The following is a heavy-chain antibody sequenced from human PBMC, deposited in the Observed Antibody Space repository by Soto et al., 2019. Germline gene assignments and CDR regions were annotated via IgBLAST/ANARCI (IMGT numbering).Heavy chain of an antibody. V-gene: IGHV3-43*01. CDR3: AKDQDYYGSGSYDY. CDR2: ISWDGGST. D-gene: IGHD3-10*01. J-gene: IGHJ4*02. Sequence: PGGSLRLSCAASGFTFDDYTMHWVRQAPGKGLEWVSLISWDGGSTYYADSVKGRFTISRDNSKNSLYLQMNSLRTVDTALYYCAKDQDYYGSGSYDYWGQGTLVTVSS. CDR1: GFTFDDYT.